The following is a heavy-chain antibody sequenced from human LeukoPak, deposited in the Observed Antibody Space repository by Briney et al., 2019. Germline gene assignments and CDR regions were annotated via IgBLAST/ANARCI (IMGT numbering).Heavy chain of an antibody. D-gene: IGHD2-8*01. CDR1: GYSFTSYW. Sequence: GESLKISCKGSGYSFTSYWIGWVRQIPGKGLEGMGIIYPGDSDTRYSPSFQGQVTISADKSISTAYLQWSSLKASDTAMYYCARRWCMLCDYFDYWGQGTLVTVSS. V-gene: IGHV5-51*01. CDR3: ARRWCMLCDYFDY. CDR2: IYPGDSDT. J-gene: IGHJ4*02.